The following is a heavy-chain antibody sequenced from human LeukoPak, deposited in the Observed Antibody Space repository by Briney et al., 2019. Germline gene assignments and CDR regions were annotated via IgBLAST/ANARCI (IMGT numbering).Heavy chain of an antibody. V-gene: IGHV4-38-2*02. D-gene: IGHD3-3*01. J-gene: IGHJ5*02. CDR1: GYSISSGYY. CDR3: ARGALLEWDRFRNWFDP. Sequence: SETLSLTCTVSGYSISSGYYWGWIRQPPGKGLEWIGSIYHSGSTYYNPSLKSRVTISVDTSKNQFSLKLSSVTAADTAVYYCARGALLEWDRFRNWFDPWGQGTLVTVSS. CDR2: IYHSGST.